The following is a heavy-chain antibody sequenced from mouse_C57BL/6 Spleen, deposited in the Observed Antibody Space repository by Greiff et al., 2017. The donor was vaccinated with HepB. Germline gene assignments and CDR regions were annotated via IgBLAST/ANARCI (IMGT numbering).Heavy chain of an antibody. V-gene: IGHV1-80*01. Sequence: QVQLQQSGAELVKPGASVKISCKASGYAFSSYWMNWVKQRPGKGLEWIGQIYPGDGDTNYNGKFKGKATLTADKSSSTAYMQLSSLTSEDSAVYFCARSGDYDYDDVTWFAYWGQGTLVTVSA. CDR1: GYAFSSYW. J-gene: IGHJ3*01. CDR2: IYPGDGDT. D-gene: IGHD2-4*01. CDR3: ARSGDYDYDDVTWFAY.